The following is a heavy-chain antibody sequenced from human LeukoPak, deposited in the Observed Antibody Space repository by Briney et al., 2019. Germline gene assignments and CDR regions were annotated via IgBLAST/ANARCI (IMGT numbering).Heavy chain of an antibody. CDR1: GYSFTSYW. CDR2: SYPVDSDT. V-gene: IGHV5-51*01. D-gene: IGHD3-9*01. J-gene: IGHJ3*02. CDR3: ARLLVIMDNDAFDI. Sequence: GEPLQISCQGSGYSFTSYWIGWVRQMPGKGLEWRGISYPVDSDTRYSPSFQGQVTISADKSISTAYLQWSSLKASDTAMYYCARLLVIMDNDAFDIWGQGTMVTVSS.